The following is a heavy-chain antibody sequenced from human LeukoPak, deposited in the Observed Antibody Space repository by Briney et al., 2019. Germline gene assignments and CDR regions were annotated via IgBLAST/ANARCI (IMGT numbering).Heavy chain of an antibody. CDR1: GFTFSSYS. J-gene: IGHJ4*02. Sequence: GGSLRLSCAASGFTFSSYSMNWVRQAPGKGLEWVSSISSSSSYIYYADSVKGRFTISRDNAKNSLYLQMNSLRAEDTAVYYCARVLGSYYDSSGDADFDYWGQGTLVTVSP. CDR2: ISSSSSYI. V-gene: IGHV3-21*01. D-gene: IGHD3-22*01. CDR3: ARVLGSYYDSSGDADFDY.